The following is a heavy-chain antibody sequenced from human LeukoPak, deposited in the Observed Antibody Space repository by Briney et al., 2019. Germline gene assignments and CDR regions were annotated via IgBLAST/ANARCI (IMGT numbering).Heavy chain of an antibody. V-gene: IGHV1-3*01. CDR2: INAGNGNT. CDR3: ARGGIQLWGFDY. CDR1: GYTFTSYA. Sequence: ASVKVSCKASGYTFTSYAMHWVRQAPGQRLEWMGWINAGNGNTKYSQKFQGRVTMTRDTSISTAYMELSRLRSDDTAVYYCARGGIQLWGFDYWGQGTLVTVSS. D-gene: IGHD5-18*01. J-gene: IGHJ4*02.